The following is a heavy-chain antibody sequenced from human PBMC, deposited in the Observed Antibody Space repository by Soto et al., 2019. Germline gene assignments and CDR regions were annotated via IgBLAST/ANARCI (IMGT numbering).Heavy chain of an antibody. CDR2: INHSGST. CDR1: GGSFSGYY. J-gene: IGHJ4*02. CDR3: AIRNYGSGRSFDY. Sequence: SETLSLTCAVYGGSFSGYYWSWIRQPPGKGLEWIGEINHSGSTNYNPSLKSRVTISVDRAKNQFSLKLSSVTAADTAVYYCAIRNYGSGRSFDYWGQGTLVTVSS. V-gene: IGHV4-34*01. D-gene: IGHD3-10*01.